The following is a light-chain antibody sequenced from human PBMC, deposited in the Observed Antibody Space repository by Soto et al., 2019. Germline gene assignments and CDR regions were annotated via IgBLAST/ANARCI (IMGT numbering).Light chain of an antibody. CDR3: QQRDIWPWT. Sequence: EIVLTQSPGTLSLSPGERATVSCRASESVSRNFLAWYQQKPGRAPRLLIYGASSRATGIPDRFSGSGSGTDFTLTISRLEPEDFAVYYCQQRDIWPWTFGQGTKVDIK. J-gene: IGKJ1*01. V-gene: IGKV3D-20*02. CDR2: GAS. CDR1: ESVSRNF.